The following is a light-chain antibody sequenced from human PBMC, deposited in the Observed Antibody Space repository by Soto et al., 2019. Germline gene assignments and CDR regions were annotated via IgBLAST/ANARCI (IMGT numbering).Light chain of an antibody. CDR1: QNVGNN. CDR2: GAS. J-gene: IGKJ2*01. V-gene: IGKV3-15*01. CDR3: QHYNNWPPYT. Sequence: EIVMTQSPATLSVSPGERATLSCRASQNVGNNLGWYQQKPGQAPRLLIYGASTRATGIPARFSGSGSGTDFTLTISSLQSEDFAVYYCQHYNNWPPYTFGQGTKVEIK.